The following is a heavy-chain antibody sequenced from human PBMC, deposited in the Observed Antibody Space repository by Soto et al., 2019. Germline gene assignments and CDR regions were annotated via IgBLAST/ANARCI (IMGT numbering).Heavy chain of an antibody. Sequence: GSLILSFSASGFTFSTYAMSWVRQAPGKGLEWVSGIGASGVDTYFADSVKGRFTISRDNSKNTLYLQMNSLRAEDTAVYYCAKDHYYHTSGYYSPFDYWGQGTLVTVSS. CDR2: IGASGVDT. J-gene: IGHJ4*02. CDR1: GFTFSTYA. V-gene: IGHV3-23*01. CDR3: AKDHYYHTSGYYSPFDY. D-gene: IGHD3-22*01.